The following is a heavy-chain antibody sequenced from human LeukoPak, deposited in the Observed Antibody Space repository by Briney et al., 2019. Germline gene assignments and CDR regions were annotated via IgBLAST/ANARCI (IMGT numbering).Heavy chain of an antibody. Sequence: GGSLRLSCAASGFTFSSYWMSWVRQAPGKGLEWVANIKQDGSEKYYVDSVKGRFTISRDNAKNSLYLQMNSLRAEDTAVYYCARDNDYYGSGMLYYYYGMDVWGQGTTVTVSS. J-gene: IGHJ6*02. CDR1: GFTFSSYW. CDR3: ARDNDYYGSGMLYYYYGMDV. CDR2: IKQDGSEK. D-gene: IGHD3-10*01. V-gene: IGHV3-7*01.